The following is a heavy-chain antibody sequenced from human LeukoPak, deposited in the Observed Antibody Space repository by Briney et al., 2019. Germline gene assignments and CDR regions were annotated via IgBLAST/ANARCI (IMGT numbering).Heavy chain of an antibody. V-gene: IGHV3-23*01. Sequence: GGSLSLSCVASGLTFSSYAMSWVRQAPGKGLEWVSTISVSGGSTYYADSVKGRFTISRDNSKNTLYLQMNSLRAEDTAVYYCAPYCSGGSCYRYWGQGTLVTVSS. CDR2: ISVSGGST. D-gene: IGHD2-15*01. CDR3: APYCSGGSCYRY. J-gene: IGHJ4*02. CDR1: GLTFSSYA.